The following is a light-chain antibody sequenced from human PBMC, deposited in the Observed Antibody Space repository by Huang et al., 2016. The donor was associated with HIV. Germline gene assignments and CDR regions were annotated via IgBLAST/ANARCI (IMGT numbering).Light chain of an antibody. CDR2: GAS. CDR3: QQYGSSPRT. J-gene: IGKJ4*01. CDR1: QSVSSNY. V-gene: IGKV3-20*01. Sequence: IVLTHSTGTMSLSPGERATRSCRASQSVSSNYLAWYQQKPGQAPRLLIYGASNRATGIPDRFSGSGSGTDFTLTISRLEPEDFAVYYCQQYGSSPRTFGGGTKVEIK.